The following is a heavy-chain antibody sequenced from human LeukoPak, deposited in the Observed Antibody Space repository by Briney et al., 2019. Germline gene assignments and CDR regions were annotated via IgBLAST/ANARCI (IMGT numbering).Heavy chain of an antibody. V-gene: IGHV5-51*01. J-gene: IGHJ3*02. Sequence: GESLKISCKGSGYSFTSYRIGWVRQMPGKGLEWMGIIYPGDSDTRYSPSFQGQVTISADKSISTAYLQWSSLKASDTAMYYCARRSYGERSPSAFDIWGQGTMVTVSS. D-gene: IGHD4-17*01. CDR1: GYSFTSYR. CDR2: IYPGDSDT. CDR3: ARRSYGERSPSAFDI.